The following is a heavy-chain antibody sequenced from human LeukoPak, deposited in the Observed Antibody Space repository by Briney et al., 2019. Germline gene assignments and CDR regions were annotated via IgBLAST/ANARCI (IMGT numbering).Heavy chain of an antibody. CDR3: GKSSFWSGYYHPFDY. CDR1: GFTFSSYA. CDR2: ISYDGSNK. V-gene: IGHV3-30-3*02. D-gene: IGHD3-3*01. J-gene: IGHJ4*02. Sequence: GGSLRLSCAASGFTFSSYAMHWVRQVPGKGLEWVAVISYDGSNKYYADSVKGRFTISRDNSKNTLYLQVNSLRAEDTAVYYCGKSSFWSGYYHPFDYWGQGTLVTVSS.